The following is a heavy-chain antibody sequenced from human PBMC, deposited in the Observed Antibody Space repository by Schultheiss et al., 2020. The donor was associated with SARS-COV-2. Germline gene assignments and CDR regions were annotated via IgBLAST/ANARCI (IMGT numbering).Heavy chain of an antibody. CDR3: ARDGIGDSSGGRGWFDP. Sequence: SETLSLTCTVSGGSISGYYWSWIRQPPGKGLEWIGEIYHSGTTNYNPSLKSRVTISVDTSKNQFSLKLSSVTAADTAVYYCARDGIGDSSGGRGWFDPWGQGTLVTVSS. J-gene: IGHJ5*02. CDR2: IYHSGTT. CDR1: GGSISGYY. V-gene: IGHV4-59*12. D-gene: IGHD6-19*01.